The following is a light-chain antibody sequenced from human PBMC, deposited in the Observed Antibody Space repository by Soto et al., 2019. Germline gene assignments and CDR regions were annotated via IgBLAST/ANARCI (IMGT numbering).Light chain of an antibody. CDR3: SSYTGSTNYV. CDR1: SSDVGIYNY. J-gene: IGLJ1*01. V-gene: IGLV2-14*01. CDR2: QVT. Sequence: QSVLAQPASVSGSPGQSITISCTVTSSDVGIYNYVSWYQQHPGKAPKLMIYQVTNRPSGVSNRFSGSKSGNTASLTISGLQAEDEADYYCSSYTGSTNYVFGTGTKVT.